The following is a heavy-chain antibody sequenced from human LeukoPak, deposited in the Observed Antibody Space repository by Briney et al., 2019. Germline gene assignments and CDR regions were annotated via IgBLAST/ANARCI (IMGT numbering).Heavy chain of an antibody. V-gene: IGHV3-33*01. CDR2: IWSDGSNK. Sequence: GGSLRLSCAASGFIFSNDAMHWVRQAPGKGLEWVAFIWSDGSNKYYADSVKGRFTISRDNSEDTLYLQMNSLRVEDTAAYYCARDPAGSGFAFDSWGQGALVTVSS. J-gene: IGHJ4*02. CDR1: GFIFSNDA. CDR3: ARDPAGSGFAFDS. D-gene: IGHD1-1*01.